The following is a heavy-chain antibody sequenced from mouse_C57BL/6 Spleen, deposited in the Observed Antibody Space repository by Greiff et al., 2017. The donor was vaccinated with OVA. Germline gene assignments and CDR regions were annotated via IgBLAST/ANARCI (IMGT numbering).Heavy chain of an antibody. J-gene: IGHJ1*03. CDR2: ISGGGGNT. CDR3: ARHNWEKRYFDV. CDR1: GFTFSSYT. Sequence: EVKLMESGGGLVKPGGSLKLSCAASGFTFSSYTMSWVRQTPEKRLEWVATISGGGGNTYYPDSVKGRFTISRDNAKNTLYLQMSSLRSEDTALYYCARHNWEKRYFDVWGTGTTVTVSS. D-gene: IGHD4-1*01. V-gene: IGHV5-9*01.